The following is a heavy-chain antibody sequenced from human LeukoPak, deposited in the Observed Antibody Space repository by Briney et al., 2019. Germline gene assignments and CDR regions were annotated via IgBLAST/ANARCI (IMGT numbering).Heavy chain of an antibody. J-gene: IGHJ6*03. Sequence: PSETLSLTCTVSGGSISSYYWSWLRQPPGKGLEWIGHIYYSGSTNYNPSLKSRVTISVDTSKNHFSLKLHSVTAAHTAVYYCPRGPTIRDTDVWGKGTTVTVSS. CDR1: GGSISSYY. CDR3: PRGPTIRDTDV. V-gene: IGHV4-59*01. CDR2: IYYSGST. D-gene: IGHD5-24*01.